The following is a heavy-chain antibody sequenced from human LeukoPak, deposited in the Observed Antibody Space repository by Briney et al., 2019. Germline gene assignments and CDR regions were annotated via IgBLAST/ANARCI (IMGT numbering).Heavy chain of an antibody. V-gene: IGHV4-4*07. CDR1: GGSISSSY. J-gene: IGHJ5*02. D-gene: IGHD6-19*01. CDR2: IHTSGTT. Sequence: SETLSLTCSVSGGSISSSYWSWIRQPARKGLEWIGRIHTSGTTNYNPSLNSRVTMSVDTSKNQFSLKLNSVTAADTAVYYCARGITVTGTINWFDPWGQGTLVTVSS. CDR3: ARGITVTGTINWFDP.